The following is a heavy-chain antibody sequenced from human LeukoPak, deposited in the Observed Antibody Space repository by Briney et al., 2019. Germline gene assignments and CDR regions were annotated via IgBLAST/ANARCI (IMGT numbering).Heavy chain of an antibody. CDR2: INTYNGRT. V-gene: IGHV1-18*01. J-gene: IGHJ3*02. D-gene: IGHD3-22*01. CDR1: GYTLTELS. Sequence: GASVKVSCKVSGYTLTELSMHWVRQAPGQGLEWMGWINTYNGRTNYAQKLQGRVTMTTDTSTSTAYMELRSLTSDDTAMYYCARDLVYYDNSGLRWDDTFDIWGQGTVVTVSS. CDR3: ARDLVYYDNSGLRWDDTFDI.